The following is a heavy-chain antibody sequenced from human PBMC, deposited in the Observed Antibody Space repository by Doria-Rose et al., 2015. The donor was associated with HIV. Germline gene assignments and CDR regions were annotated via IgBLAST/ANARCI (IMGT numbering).Heavy chain of an antibody. CDR1: GVSLSSPGMG. V-gene: IGHV2-26*01. J-gene: IGHJ4*02. CDR2: IFSDDER. Sequence: QVQLVESGPVLVKPTETLTLTCTVSGVSLSSPGMGVSWIRQPPGKALEWLANIFSDDERSYKTSLKSRLTISRCTSKSQLVLTMTDMDPVDTATYYCARIKSSRWYHKSYFDFWGQGTLVIVSA. CDR3: ARIKSSRWYHKSYFDF. D-gene: IGHD6-13*01.